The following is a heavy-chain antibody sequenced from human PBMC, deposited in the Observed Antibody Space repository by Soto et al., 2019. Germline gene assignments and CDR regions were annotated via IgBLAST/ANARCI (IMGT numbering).Heavy chain of an antibody. J-gene: IGHJ4*02. CDR2: ISYDGSNK. V-gene: IGHV3-30-3*01. CDR3: ARDSAEYCSGGSCSFGY. CDR1: GFAFIRYA. D-gene: IGHD2-15*01. Sequence: GGSLRLSCAASGFAFIRYAIHCCRHSPLKGLEWMTVISYDGSNKYYADSVKGRFTISRDSSKNTIYLQMNSLRAEDTAVYYCARDSAEYCSGGSCSFGYWGQGTPVTVSS.